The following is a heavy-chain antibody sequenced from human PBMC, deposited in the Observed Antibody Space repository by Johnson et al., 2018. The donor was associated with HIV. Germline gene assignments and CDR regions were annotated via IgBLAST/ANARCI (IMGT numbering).Heavy chain of an antibody. D-gene: IGHD7-27*01. CDR3: TVWGWGWRGQGALNV. CDR1: GFAFSMYD. CDR2: IRSDGSDK. Sequence: QVQLVESGGGVVQPGGSLRLSCVASGFAFSMYDVQWVRQAPGKGLEWLGYIRSDGSDKKYIESVKGRFTLSRDNSENTVYLQMNSLRDEDTSVYYCTVWGWGWRGQGALNVGGQGKRVTFSS. V-gene: IGHV3-30*02. J-gene: IGHJ3*01.